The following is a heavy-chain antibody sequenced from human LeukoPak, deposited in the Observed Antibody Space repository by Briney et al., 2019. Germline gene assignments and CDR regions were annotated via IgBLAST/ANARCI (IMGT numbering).Heavy chain of an antibody. CDR3: ARGPYSSSRGTYYYDMDV. CDR1: GGSISSYY. CDR2: IYYSGST. V-gene: IGHV4-59*01. D-gene: IGHD6-13*01. J-gene: IGHJ6*03. Sequence: SETLSLTCTVSGGSISSYYWSWIRQPPGKGLEWIGYIYYSGSTNYNPSLKSRVTISVDTSKNQFSLKLSSVTAADTAVYYCARGPYSSSRGTYYYDMDVWGKGTTVTVSS.